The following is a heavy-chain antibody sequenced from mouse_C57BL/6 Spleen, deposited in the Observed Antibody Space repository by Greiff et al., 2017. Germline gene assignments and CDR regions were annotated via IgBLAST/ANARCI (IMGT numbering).Heavy chain of an antibody. V-gene: IGHV1-64*01. CDR1: GYTFTSYW. D-gene: IGHD1-1*01. J-gene: IGHJ2*01. Sequence: VQLQQPGAELVKPGASVKLSCKASGYTFTSYWMHWVKQRPGQGLEWIGMIHPNSGSTNYNEKFKSKATLTVDKSSSTAYMQLSSLTSEDSAVYYCARKGFTTVVDYWGQGTTLTVSS. CDR3: ARKGFTTVVDY. CDR2: IHPNSGST.